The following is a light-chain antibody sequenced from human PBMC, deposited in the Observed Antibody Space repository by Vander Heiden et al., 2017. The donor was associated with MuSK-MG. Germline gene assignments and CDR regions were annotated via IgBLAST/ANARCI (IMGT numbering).Light chain of an antibody. J-gene: IGKJ3*01. CDR2: AAS. Sequence: QMPQSPSSLSASVGDRVTITCRASQSITTYLKWYQQKPGKAPKLLIYAASSLQSGVPSRVSGSGSGTDFTLTTSSLQPEDFATFYCQQSYNSPYTFGHGTKVDIK. V-gene: IGKV1-39*01. CDR1: QSITTY. CDR3: QQSYNSPYT.